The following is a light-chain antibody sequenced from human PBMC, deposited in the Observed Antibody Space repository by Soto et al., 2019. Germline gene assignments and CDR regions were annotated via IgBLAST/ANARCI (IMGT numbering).Light chain of an antibody. CDR1: SSNIASHA. CDR3: ATWDDSLSGV. J-gene: IGLJ3*02. V-gene: IGLV1-44*01. Sequence: QSVLTQPPSVSGTPGQRVTISCSGSSSNIASHAVNWYQQLPGAAPKFLISTNNLRPSGVPDRFSVSKSGTSAALAISGLQSEDEADYYCATWDDSLSGVFGVGTKVTVL. CDR2: TNN.